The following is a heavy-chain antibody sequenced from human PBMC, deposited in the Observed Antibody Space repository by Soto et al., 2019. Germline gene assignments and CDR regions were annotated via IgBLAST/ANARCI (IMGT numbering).Heavy chain of an antibody. V-gene: IGHV3-30*18. CDR3: AKESGYYSEPGGKDAFDI. CDR2: ISYDGSNK. J-gene: IGHJ3*02. Sequence: QVQLVESGGGVVQPGRSLRLSCAASGFTFSSYGMHWVRQAPGKGLEWVAVISYDGSNKYYADSVKGRFTISRDNSKNTXXLQMNSLRAEDTAVYYCAKESGYYSEPGGKDAFDIWGQGTMVTVSS. D-gene: IGHD3-22*01. CDR1: GFTFSSYG.